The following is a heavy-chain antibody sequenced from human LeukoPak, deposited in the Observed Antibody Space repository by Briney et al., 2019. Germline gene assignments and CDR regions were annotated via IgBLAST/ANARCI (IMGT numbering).Heavy chain of an antibody. CDR3: ARNSGSYSLWHWFDP. V-gene: IGHV3-33*01. D-gene: IGHD1-26*01. J-gene: IGHJ5*02. CDR1: GFTFSSYG. CDR2: IWYDGSNQ. Sequence: GGSLRLSCAASGFTFSSYGMHWVRQAPGKGLEWVAVIWYDGSNQYYGDSVKGRFTISRDNSKKALYLQMNSLRAEDTAVYYCARNSGSYSLWHWFDPWGQGTLVTVSS.